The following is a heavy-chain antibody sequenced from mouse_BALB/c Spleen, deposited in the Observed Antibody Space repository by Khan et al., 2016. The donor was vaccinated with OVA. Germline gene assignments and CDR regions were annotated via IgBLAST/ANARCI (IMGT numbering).Heavy chain of an antibody. CDR3: GTEGYNGTMDY. CDR2: INTYTGKP. V-gene: IGHV9-3-1*01. D-gene: IGHD2-14*01. CDR1: GYTFTNYG. J-gene: IGHJ4*01. Sequence: QIQLVQSGPELKKPGETVKISCKASGYTFTNYGMNWVKQAPGKGLKWMGCINTYTGKPIYANDFKGRFAFSLETSASTAYLQITNLKIEDTAKYFCGTEGYNGTMDYWGQGTSVTVSS.